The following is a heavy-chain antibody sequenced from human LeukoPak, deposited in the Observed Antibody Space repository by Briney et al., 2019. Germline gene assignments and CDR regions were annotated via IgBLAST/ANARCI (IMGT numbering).Heavy chain of an antibody. CDR3: ARVRMYYDILTGYYPRANDAFDI. CDR2: IKQDGSEK. Sequence: PGGSLRLSCAASGFTFSSYWMSWVRQAPGKGLEWVANIKQDGSEKYYVDSVKGRFTISRDNAMNSLYLQMSSLRAEDTAVYYCARVRMYYDILTGYYPRANDAFDIWGQGTMVTVSS. D-gene: IGHD3-9*01. J-gene: IGHJ3*02. V-gene: IGHV3-7*01. CDR1: GFTFSSYW.